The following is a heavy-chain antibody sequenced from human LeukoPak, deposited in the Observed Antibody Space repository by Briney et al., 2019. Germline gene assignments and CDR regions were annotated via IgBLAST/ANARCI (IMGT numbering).Heavy chain of an antibody. V-gene: IGHV1-8*01. CDR3: ARESLLGYDF. D-gene: IGHD3-3*01. J-gene: IGHJ6*02. CDR1: GYTFTSYD. Sequence: ASVKVPCKASGYTFTSYDFNWLRQATGQGPEWMGWMNPNSGATGYAQKFQGRVTMTRSASINTAYMELSNLRSEDTAVYYCARESLLGYDFWGQGTTVTVSS. CDR2: MNPNSGAT.